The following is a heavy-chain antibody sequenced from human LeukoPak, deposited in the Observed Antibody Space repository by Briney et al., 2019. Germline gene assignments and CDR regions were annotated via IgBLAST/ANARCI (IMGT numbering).Heavy chain of an antibody. V-gene: IGHV3-23*03. CDR3: AKTHDSSGSRLDY. CDR1: GFTFSSYA. Sequence: PGGSLRLSCAASGFTFSSYAMSWVRQAPGKGLEWISIIYSGGSTYYADSVKGRFTISRDNSKNTLYLQMNSLRAEDTAVYYCAKTHDSSGSRLDYWGQGTLVTVSS. J-gene: IGHJ4*02. D-gene: IGHD3-22*01. CDR2: IYSGGST.